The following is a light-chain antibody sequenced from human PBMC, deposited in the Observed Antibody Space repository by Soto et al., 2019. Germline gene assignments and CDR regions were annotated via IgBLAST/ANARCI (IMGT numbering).Light chain of an antibody. CDR3: QQYYSYPPLT. CDR1: QGISSY. CDR2: AAS. Sequence: AIRMTQSPSSLSASTGDRVTITCRASQGISSYLAWYQQKPGKAPKLLIYAASTLQSGVPSRYSGSGSGTDFTLTISFLQSEDFATYCCQQYYSYPPLTFGGGTKVEIK. V-gene: IGKV1-8*01. J-gene: IGKJ4*01.